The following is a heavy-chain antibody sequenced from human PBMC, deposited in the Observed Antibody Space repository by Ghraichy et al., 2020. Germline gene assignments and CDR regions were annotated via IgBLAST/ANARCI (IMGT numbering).Heavy chain of an antibody. CDR3: ARDLWNWNLDY. CDR1: GFTFSSYW. J-gene: IGHJ4*02. Sequence: GESLNISCAASGFTFSSYWMHWVRQAPGKGLVWVSRINSDGSSTSYADSVKGRFTISRDNAKNTLYVQMNSLRAEDTAVYYCARDLWNWNLDYWGQGTLVTVSS. V-gene: IGHV3-74*01. CDR2: INSDGSST. D-gene: IGHD1-1*01.